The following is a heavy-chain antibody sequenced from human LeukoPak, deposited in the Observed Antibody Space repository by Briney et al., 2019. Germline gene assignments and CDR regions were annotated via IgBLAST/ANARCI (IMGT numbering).Heavy chain of an antibody. CDR2: IRYDGSNK. J-gene: IGHJ4*02. Sequence: GGSLRLSCAASGFTFSSYAMHWVRQAPGKGLEWVAFIRYDGSNKYYADSVKGRFTISRDNSKNTLYLQMNSLRAEDTAVYYCAKEYYDSSGYLDYWGQGTLVTVSS. CDR1: GFTFSSYA. V-gene: IGHV3-30*02. D-gene: IGHD3-22*01. CDR3: AKEYYDSSGYLDY.